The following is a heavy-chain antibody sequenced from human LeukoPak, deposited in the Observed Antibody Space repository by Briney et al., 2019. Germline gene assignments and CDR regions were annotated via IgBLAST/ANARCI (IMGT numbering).Heavy chain of an antibody. CDR1: GFTFSNYW. J-gene: IGHJ4*02. CDR3: ATEGKYYDLDY. V-gene: IGHV3-7*01. D-gene: IGHD3-22*01. Sequence: GGSLRLSCAASGFTFSNYWMSWVRQAPGKGLEWVANINQDGSGKYHVDSVQGRFTISRDNAENSLYLQMNSLRAEDTAVYYCATEGKYYDLDYWGQGTLVTVSS. CDR2: INQDGSGK.